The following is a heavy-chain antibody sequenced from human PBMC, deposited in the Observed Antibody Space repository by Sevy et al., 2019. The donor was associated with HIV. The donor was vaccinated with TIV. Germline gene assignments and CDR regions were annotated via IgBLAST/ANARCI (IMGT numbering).Heavy chain of an antibody. V-gene: IGHV3-30-3*01. CDR3: AREYYDYVWGSYRYYYYGMDV. D-gene: IGHD3-16*02. CDR2: ISYDGSNK. J-gene: IGHJ6*02. Sequence: GGSLRLSCAASGFTFSSYAMHWVRQAPGKGLEWVAVISYDGSNKYYADSVKGRFTISRDNSKNTLYLQMNSLRAEDTAMYYCAREYYDYVWGSYRYYYYGMDVWGQGTTVTVSS. CDR1: GFTFSSYA.